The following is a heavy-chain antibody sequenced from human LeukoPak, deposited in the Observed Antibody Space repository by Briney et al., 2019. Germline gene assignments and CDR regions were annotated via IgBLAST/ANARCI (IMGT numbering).Heavy chain of an antibody. D-gene: IGHD4-17*01. CDR1: GFTFSTYN. CDR3: ARGPTTSPQYSFDY. J-gene: IGHJ4*02. V-gene: IGHV4-38-2*01. CDR2: INHSGST. Sequence: GSLRLSCAASGFTFSTYNMNWVRQAPGKGLEWIGSINHSGSTYYNPSLKSRVTISVDTSKNQFSLNLSSVSAADTAVYYCARGPTTSPQYSFDYWGQGNMVTVSS.